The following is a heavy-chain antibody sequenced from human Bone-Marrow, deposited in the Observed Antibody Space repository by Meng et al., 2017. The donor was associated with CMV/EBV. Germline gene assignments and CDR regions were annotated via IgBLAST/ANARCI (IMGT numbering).Heavy chain of an antibody. CDR3: ARDRSRGYCSSTNCPDAFDI. CDR1: GGSISSGDYY. V-gene: IGHV4-30-4*08. D-gene: IGHD2-2*01. J-gene: IGHJ3*02. Sequence: SETLSLTCTVSGGSISSGDYYWSWICQPPGKGLEWIGYIYYSGNTYYNPSLKSRVTISVDTSKNQFSLKLTSVTAADMAVYYCARDRSRGYCSSTNCPDAFDIWGQGTMVTVSS. CDR2: IYYSGNT.